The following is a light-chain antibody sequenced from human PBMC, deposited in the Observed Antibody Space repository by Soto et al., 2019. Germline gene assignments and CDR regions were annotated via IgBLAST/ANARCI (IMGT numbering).Light chain of an antibody. J-gene: IGKJ1*01. CDR3: QQYGSSTGWT. Sequence: EIVLTQSPGTLSLSPGERATLSCRAIQSVSSSYLAWYQQKPGQAPRLLIYGASSRATGIPDRFSGSGSGTDFTLTISRLEPEDFAVYYCQQYGSSTGWTFGQGTKVDI. CDR2: GAS. V-gene: IGKV3-20*01. CDR1: QSVSSSY.